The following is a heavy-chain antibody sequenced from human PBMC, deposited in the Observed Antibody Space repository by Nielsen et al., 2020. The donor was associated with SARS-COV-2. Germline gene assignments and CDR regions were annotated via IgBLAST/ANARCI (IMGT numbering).Heavy chain of an antibody. D-gene: IGHD2-15*01. V-gene: IGHV3-48*02. Sequence: GESLKISCAASGFTFSSYSMNWVRQAPGKGLEWVSYISSSSSTIYYADSVKGRFTISRDNAKNSLYLQMNSLRDEDTAVYYCARVSSRIPKRYCSGGSCYGNPMNYYYYMDVWGKGTTVTVSS. CDR1: GFTFSSYS. CDR2: ISSSSSTI. J-gene: IGHJ6*03. CDR3: ARVSSRIPKRYCSGGSCYGNPMNYYYYMDV.